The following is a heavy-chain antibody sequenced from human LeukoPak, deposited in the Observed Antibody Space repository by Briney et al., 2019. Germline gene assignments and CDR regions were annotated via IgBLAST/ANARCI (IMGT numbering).Heavy chain of an antibody. CDR3: ARGEERGSGTVHFDY. V-gene: IGHV4-4*02. Sequence: TSETLSLTCAVSGGSISNNNWWSWVRQPPGMGLEWIGEIYHGGSTNYNPSLKSRVTMSVDRSKNPFSLKLSSVTAADTAVCYCARGEERGSGTVHFDYWGQGTLVTVSS. J-gene: IGHJ4*02. D-gene: IGHD3-10*01. CDR2: IYHGGST. CDR1: GGSISNNNW.